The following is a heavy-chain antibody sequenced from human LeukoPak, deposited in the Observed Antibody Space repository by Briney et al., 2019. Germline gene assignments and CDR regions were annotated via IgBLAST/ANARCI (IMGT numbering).Heavy chain of an antibody. D-gene: IGHD5-18*01. CDR2: IIPIFGTA. CDR1: GGTFSSYA. J-gene: IGHJ6*03. CDR3: ARDLVAGEGGYSYGLLHYYMDV. Sequence: SVKVSCKASGGTFSSYAISWVRQAPGQGLEWMGRIIPIFGTANYAQKFQGRVTITADKSTSTAYMELSSLRSEDTAVYYCARDLVAGEGGYSYGLLHYYMDVWGKGTTATVSS. V-gene: IGHV1-69*06.